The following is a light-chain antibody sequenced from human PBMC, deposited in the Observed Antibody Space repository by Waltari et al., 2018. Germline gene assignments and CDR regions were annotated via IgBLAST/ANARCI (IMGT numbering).Light chain of an antibody. CDR3: CSYAGSSIPVV. J-gene: IGLJ2*01. Sequence: QSALTQPASVSGSPGQSITISCTGTSSDVGGYNYVSWYQQHPGKAPKLMIYDVSKRPSGVSKRFSGSKSGNTASLTISGLQAEDEADYYCCSYAGSSIPVVFGGGTKLTVL. CDR2: DVS. V-gene: IGLV2-23*02. CDR1: SSDVGGYNY.